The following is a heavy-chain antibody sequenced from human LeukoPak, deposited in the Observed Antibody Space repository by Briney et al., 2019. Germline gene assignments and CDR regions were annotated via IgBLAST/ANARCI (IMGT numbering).Heavy chain of an antibody. V-gene: IGHV4-59*01. J-gene: IGHJ4*02. CDR1: GGSTSSYY. Sequence: SETLSLTCTVSGGSTSSYYWSWIRQPPGKGLEWIGYIYYSGSTNYNPSLKSRVTISVDTSKNQFPLKLSSVTAADTAVYYCARGLYDILTGYYVFDYWGQGTLVTVSS. CDR3: ARGLYDILTGYYVFDY. CDR2: IYYSGST. D-gene: IGHD3-9*01.